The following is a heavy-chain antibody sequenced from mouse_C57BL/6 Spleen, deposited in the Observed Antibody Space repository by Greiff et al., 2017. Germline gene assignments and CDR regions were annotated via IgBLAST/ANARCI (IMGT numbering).Heavy chain of an antibody. D-gene: IGHD1-1*01. Sequence: EVQLVESGGDLVKPGGSLKLSCAASGFTFSSYGMSWVRQTPDKGLEWVASISRGGSYTYYPDSVKGRFTISRDNAKNTLYLQMSSLKSEGTNMDYCAIDDYDGSSPWFAYWGQGTLVTVSA. J-gene: IGHJ3*01. CDR1: GFTFSSYG. CDR3: AIDDYDGSSPWFAY. V-gene: IGHV5-6*01. CDR2: ISRGGSYT.